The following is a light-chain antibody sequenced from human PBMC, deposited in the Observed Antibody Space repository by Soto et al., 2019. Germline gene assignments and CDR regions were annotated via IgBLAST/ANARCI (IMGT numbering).Light chain of an antibody. CDR2: AVS. V-gene: IGLV2-14*03. Sequence: QSVLTQPASVSGSPGQSITISCTGTSSDVGGYNYVSWYQHHPGKAPKLMIYAVSNRPSGVSNRFSASKSGNTASLTISGPQAEDEADYYCSSYTSIPAVVLFGGGTKVTVL. CDR3: SSYTSIPAVVL. CDR1: SSDVGGYNY. J-gene: IGLJ3*02.